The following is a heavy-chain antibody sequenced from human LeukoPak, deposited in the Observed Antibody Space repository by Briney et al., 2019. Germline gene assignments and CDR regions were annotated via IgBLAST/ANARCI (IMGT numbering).Heavy chain of an antibody. J-gene: IGHJ5*02. D-gene: IGHD1-26*01. CDR1: GYTFTGYY. CDR3: AREGGSYFGFDP. Sequence: ASVKVSCKASGYTFTGYYMHWVRQAPGQGLEWMGIINPSGGSTSYAQKFQGRVTMTRDTSTSTVYMELSSLRSEDTAVYYCAREGGSYFGFDPWGQGTLVTVSS. CDR2: INPSGGST. V-gene: IGHV1-46*01.